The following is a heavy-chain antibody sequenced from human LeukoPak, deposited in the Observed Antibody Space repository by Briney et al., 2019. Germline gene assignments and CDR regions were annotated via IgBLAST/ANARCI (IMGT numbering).Heavy chain of an antibody. CDR1: GFTFSKYW. CDR2: IKEDGSEK. Sequence: GGSLRLSCAASGFTFSKYWISRVRQAPGKGLEWVANIKEDGSEKYYVDSVKGRFTISRDNVKNSLSLKMNSLRAEDTAVYYCARDSLSGYDDFDYWGQGTLVTVSS. CDR3: ARDSLSGYDDFDY. D-gene: IGHD5-12*01. J-gene: IGHJ4*02. V-gene: IGHV3-7*01.